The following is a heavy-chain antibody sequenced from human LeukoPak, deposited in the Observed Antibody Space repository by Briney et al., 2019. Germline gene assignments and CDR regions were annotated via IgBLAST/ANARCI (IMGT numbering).Heavy chain of an antibody. Sequence: GGSLRLSCAASGVTFSSYAMRCVRQAPGKGLECVSGLSGSGGGTHYADSVAGGFTISRDNSKNTLYLQMNSLRAEDTAVYYCAKGSGYNSGYPFDYWGQGTLVTVSS. CDR1: GVTFSSYA. CDR3: AKGSGYNSGYPFDY. J-gene: IGHJ4*02. V-gene: IGHV3-23*01. D-gene: IGHD5-18*01. CDR2: LSGSGGGT.